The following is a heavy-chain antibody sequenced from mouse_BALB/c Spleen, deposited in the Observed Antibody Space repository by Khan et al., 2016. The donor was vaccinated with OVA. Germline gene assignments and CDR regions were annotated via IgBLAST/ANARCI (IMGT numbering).Heavy chain of an antibody. CDR1: GYTFTDYA. V-gene: IGHV1S137*01. D-gene: IGHD1-1*02. CDR3: VRGGKLAY. J-gene: IGHJ3*01. CDR2: ISTNYGDA. Sequence: QVQLQQSGAELVRPGVSVKISCKASGYTFTDYAMHWVKQRHAKSLEWIGVISTNYGDADYNQKFQGKASMTVDRSSSTVYMELAGLTSEDSAIYYCVRGGKLAYWGQGTLVTVSA.